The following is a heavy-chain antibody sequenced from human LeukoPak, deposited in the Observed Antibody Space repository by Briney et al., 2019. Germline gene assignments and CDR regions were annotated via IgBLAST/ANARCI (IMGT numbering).Heavy chain of an antibody. J-gene: IGHJ4*02. Sequence: GGSLRLCCAASGFTFSSYSMNWVRQAPGKGLEWVSSISSSSSYIYYADSVKGRFTISRDNAKNSLYLQMNSLRAEDTAVYYCARVKDGDSYFDYWGQGNLVTVSS. V-gene: IGHV3-21*01. CDR2: ISSSSSYI. CDR1: GFTFSSYS. CDR3: ARVKDGDSYFDY. D-gene: IGHD4-17*01.